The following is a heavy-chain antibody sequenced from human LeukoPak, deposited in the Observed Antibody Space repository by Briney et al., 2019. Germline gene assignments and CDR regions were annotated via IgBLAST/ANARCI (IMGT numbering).Heavy chain of an antibody. Sequence: GASVKVSCKASGGTFSSYAISWVRQAPGQGLEWMGGIIPIFGTANYAQKFQGRVTITADESTSTAYMELSSLRSDDTAVYYCANLPLNSGVDYWGQGTLVTVSS. V-gene: IGHV1-69*13. CDR2: IIPIFGTA. D-gene: IGHD1-26*01. CDR1: GGTFSSYA. J-gene: IGHJ4*02. CDR3: ANLPLNSGVDY.